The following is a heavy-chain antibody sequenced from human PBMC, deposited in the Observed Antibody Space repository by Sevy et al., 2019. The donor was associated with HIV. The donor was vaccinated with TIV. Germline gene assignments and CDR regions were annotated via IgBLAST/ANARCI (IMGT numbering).Heavy chain of an antibody. Sequence: ASVKVSCMASGGSLSNYGMNWVRQAPGQGLEWMAGIIPRPGIANYAPNFRDRVTISADASINTVYLELRRLKFEDTGVYFCASVRPCGGDCYFFDSWGQGTLVTVSS. CDR3: ASVRPCGGDCYFFDS. CDR2: IIPRPGIA. D-gene: IGHD2-21*02. J-gene: IGHJ4*02. CDR1: GGSLSNYG. V-gene: IGHV1-69*10.